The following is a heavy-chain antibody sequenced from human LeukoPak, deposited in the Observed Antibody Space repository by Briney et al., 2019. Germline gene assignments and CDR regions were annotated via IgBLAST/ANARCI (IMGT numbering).Heavy chain of an antibody. V-gene: IGHV3-30-3*01. J-gene: IGHJ4*02. CDR2: ISYDGSNK. CDR3: ARDRGDYFDY. CDR1: GFTFSSYA. D-gene: IGHD3-10*01. Sequence: QSGGSLRLSCAASGFTFSSYAMSWVRQAPGKGLEWVAVISYDGSNKYYADSVKGRFTISRDNSKNTLYLQMNSLRAEDTAVYYCARDRGDYFDYWGQGTLVTVSS.